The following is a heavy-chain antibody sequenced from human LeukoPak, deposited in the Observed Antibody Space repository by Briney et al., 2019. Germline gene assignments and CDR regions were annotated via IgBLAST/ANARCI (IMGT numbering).Heavy chain of an antibody. CDR3: ARYGDYEGGRFDP. J-gene: IGHJ5*02. CDR2: IYTSGII. Sequence: PSETLSLTCTVSGGSISSYYWSWIRQPAGKGLEWIGRIYTSGIINVNPSLNSLVTMSVDTSKNQFSLKLSPVTAADTAVYYCARYGDYEGGRFDPWGQGTLVTVSS. CDR1: GGSISSYY. V-gene: IGHV4-4*07. D-gene: IGHD4-17*01.